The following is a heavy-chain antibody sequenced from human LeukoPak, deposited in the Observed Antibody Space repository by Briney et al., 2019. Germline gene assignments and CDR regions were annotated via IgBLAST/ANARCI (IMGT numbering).Heavy chain of an antibody. CDR3: ARMPPVGGSYVY. CDR2: ISHSGST. D-gene: IGHD1-26*01. J-gene: IGHJ4*02. CDR1: GGSISSYY. Sequence: LETLSLTCTVSGGSISSYYWSWIRQPPGKGLEWIGYISHSGSTNYNPSLKSRVTISVDTSKNQFSLKLSSVTAADTAVYYCARMPPVGGSYVYWGQGTLVTVSS. V-gene: IGHV4-59*01.